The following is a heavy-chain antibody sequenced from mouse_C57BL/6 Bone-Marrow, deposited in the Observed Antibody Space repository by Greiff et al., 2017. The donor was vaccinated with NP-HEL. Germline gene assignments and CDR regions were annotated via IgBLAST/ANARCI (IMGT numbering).Heavy chain of an antibody. CDR3: ARDLGGFAY. CDR2: IRAGGSYT. CDR1: GFTFSSYA. Sequence: EVKLMESGGGLVKPGGSLKLSCAASGFTFSSYAMSWVRQTPEKGLEWVAIIRAGGSYTYYPDNVKGRFTISKDNAKNNLYLQMSHLKSEDTAMYYCARDLGGFAYWGRGTLVTVSA. D-gene: IGHD3-3*01. J-gene: IGHJ3*01. V-gene: IGHV5-4*01.